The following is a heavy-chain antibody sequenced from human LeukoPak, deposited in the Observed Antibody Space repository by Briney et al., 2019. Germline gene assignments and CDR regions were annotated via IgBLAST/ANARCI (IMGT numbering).Heavy chain of an antibody. J-gene: IGHJ4*02. CDR2: IKSKTDGATT. V-gene: IGHV3-15*01. D-gene: IGHD3-16*01. Sequence: GGSLRLSCAASGFTFSNTWMSWVRQVPGKGLEWVGRIKSKTDGATTDYAAPVKGRFTISRDDSKNTLYVQMNSLKTEDTAVYYCTRDGPLMIDYWGQGTLVTVSS. CDR3: TRDGPLMIDY. CDR1: GFTFSNTW.